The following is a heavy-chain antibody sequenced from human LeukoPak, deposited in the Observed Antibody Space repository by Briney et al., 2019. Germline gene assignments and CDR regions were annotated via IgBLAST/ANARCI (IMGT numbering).Heavy chain of an antibody. CDR1: GGSVSSGGYY. D-gene: IGHD3-22*01. V-gene: IGHV4-61*08. J-gene: IGHJ4*02. CDR2: IYYSGST. CDR3: ASLVGYYYDSSGYYDFDY. Sequence: SETLSLTCTVSGGSVSSGGYYWSWIRQPPGKGLEWIGYIYYSGSTNYNPSLKSRVTISVDTSKNQFSLKLSSVTAADTAVYYCASLVGYYYDSSGYYDFDYWGQGTLVTVSS.